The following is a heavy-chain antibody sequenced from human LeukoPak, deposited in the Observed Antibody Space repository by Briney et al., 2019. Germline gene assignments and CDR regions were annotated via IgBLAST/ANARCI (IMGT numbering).Heavy chain of an antibody. D-gene: IGHD3-10*01. CDR3: ARDVLTYGSYFDY. CDR2: ISYDGSNK. J-gene: IGHJ4*02. V-gene: IGHV3-30-3*01. CDR1: GFTFSSYA. Sequence: GGSLRLSCAASGFTFSSYAMHWVRQAPGKGLEWVAVISYDGSNKYYADSVKGRFTISRDNSKNTLYLQMNSLRPEDTAVYYCARDVLTYGSYFDYWGQGTLVTVSS.